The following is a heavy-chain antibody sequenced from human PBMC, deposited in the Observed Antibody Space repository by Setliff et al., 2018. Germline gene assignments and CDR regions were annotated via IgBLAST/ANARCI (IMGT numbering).Heavy chain of an antibody. CDR3: AWEQFVPFRDYYMDA. CDR1: GGSFSTYF. Sequence: PSETLSLTCAVYGGSFSTYFWSWIRQPPGKGLEWIGEINHSGDTNYNPSLKSRVTISADTSKNQFSLNLTSVTAADTAVYYCAWEQFVPFRDYYMDAWGKGTTVTVSS. D-gene: IGHD6-6*01. CDR2: INHSGDT. J-gene: IGHJ6*03. V-gene: IGHV4-34*01.